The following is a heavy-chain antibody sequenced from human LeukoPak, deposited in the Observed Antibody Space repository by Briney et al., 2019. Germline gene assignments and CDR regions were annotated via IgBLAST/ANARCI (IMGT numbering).Heavy chain of an antibody. D-gene: IGHD3-22*01. V-gene: IGHV4-30-4*08. CDR2: IYYSGST. CDR3: AREDYDSSGLKFDP. CDR1: GFTFSDYY. J-gene: IGHJ5*02. Sequence: LRLSCAASGFTFSDYYMSWIRQAPGKGLEWIGYIYYSGSTYYNPSLKSRVTISVDTSKNQFSLKLSSVTAADTAVYYCAREDYDSSGLKFDPWGQGTLVTVSS.